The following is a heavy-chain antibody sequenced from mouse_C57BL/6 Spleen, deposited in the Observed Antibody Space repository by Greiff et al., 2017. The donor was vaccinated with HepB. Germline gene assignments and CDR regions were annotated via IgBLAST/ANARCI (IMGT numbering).Heavy chain of an antibody. V-gene: IGHV1-82*01. CDR3: ARERDYGSSPWFAY. CDR1: GYAFSSSW. Sequence: QVQLKQSGPELVKPGASVKISCKASGYAFSSSWMNWVKQRPGKGLEWIGRIYPGDGDTNYNGKFKGKATLTADKSSSTAYMQLSSLTSEDSAVYFGARERDYGSSPWFAYWGQGTLVTVSA. J-gene: IGHJ3*01. D-gene: IGHD1-1*01. CDR2: IYPGDGDT.